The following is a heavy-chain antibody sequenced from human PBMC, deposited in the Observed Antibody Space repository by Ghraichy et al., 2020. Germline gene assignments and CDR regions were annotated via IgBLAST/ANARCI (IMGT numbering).Heavy chain of an antibody. CDR1: GFTFSNSA. Sequence: GESLNISCAAAGFTFSNSAMSWLRQAPGKGLEWVSAIRGNGVKTYYAASVKGRFTVSRDNSKNSVFLQMNSLRAEDPAVYYCARETDTTGWYSADYWGQGTLVTVSS. CDR2: IRGNGVKT. V-gene: IGHV3-23*01. D-gene: IGHD6-19*01. CDR3: ARETDTTGWYSADY. J-gene: IGHJ4*02.